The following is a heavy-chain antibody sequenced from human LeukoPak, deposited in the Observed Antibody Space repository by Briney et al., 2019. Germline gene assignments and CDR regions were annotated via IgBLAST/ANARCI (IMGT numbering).Heavy chain of an antibody. CDR1: GGTFSSYA. Sequence: ASVKVSCKASGGTFSSYAISWVRQAPGQGLEWMGRIIPILGIANYAQKFQGRVTITADKSTSTAYMELSSLRSEDTAVYYCARGYGDYGRGIGDYWGQGTLVTVSS. V-gene: IGHV1-69*04. D-gene: IGHD4-17*01. J-gene: IGHJ4*02. CDR3: ARGYGDYGRGIGDY. CDR2: IIPILGIA.